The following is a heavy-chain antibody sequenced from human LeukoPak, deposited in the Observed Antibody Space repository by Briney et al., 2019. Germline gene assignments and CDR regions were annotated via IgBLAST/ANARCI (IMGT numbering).Heavy chain of an antibody. Sequence: PSETLSLTCAVYGGSFSGYYWSWIRQPPGKGLEWIGEINHSGSTNYNPSLKSRVTISVDTSKNQFSLKLSSVTAADTAVYYCARDTAMVYNWFDPWGQGTLVTVSS. CDR3: ARDTAMVYNWFDP. V-gene: IGHV4-34*01. D-gene: IGHD5-18*01. J-gene: IGHJ5*02. CDR2: INHSGST. CDR1: GGSFSGYY.